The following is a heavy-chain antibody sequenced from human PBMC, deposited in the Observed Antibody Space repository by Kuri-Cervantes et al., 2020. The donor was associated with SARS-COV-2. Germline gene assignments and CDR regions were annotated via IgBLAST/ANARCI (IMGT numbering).Heavy chain of an antibody. D-gene: IGHD3-16*01. V-gene: IGHV3-21*01. CDR2: ISRTSKYI. J-gene: IGHJ6*02. CDR3: GKGDYESKGGHYYYAMDV. CDR1: GFSTFSYS. Sequence: AESLRLSCEASGFSTFSYSMNWVRQSPGEGLEWVASISRTSKYINYAESVKGRFTISRDNARDSLFLQMNSLSGEDTAVYYCGKGDYESKGGHYYYAMDVWGQGTTVTVSS.